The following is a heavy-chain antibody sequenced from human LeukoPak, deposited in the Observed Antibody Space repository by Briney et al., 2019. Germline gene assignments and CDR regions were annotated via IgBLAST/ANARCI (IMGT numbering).Heavy chain of an antibody. D-gene: IGHD6-13*01. V-gene: IGHV1-2*02. Sequence: ASVKVSCKASGYIFTGYYMHWVRQAPGQGLEWMGWINPNSGGTNYAQKFQGRVTMTRDTSISTAYMELSRLRSDDTAVYYCARTLYSSSSGMDVWGKGTTVTISS. CDR3: ARTLYSSSSGMDV. CDR1: GYIFTGYY. J-gene: IGHJ6*03. CDR2: INPNSGGT.